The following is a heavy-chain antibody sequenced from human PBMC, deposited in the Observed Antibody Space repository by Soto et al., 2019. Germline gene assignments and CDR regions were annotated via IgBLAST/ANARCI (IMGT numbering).Heavy chain of an antibody. CDR2: ISSSSSYI. V-gene: IGHV3-21*01. D-gene: IGHD3-3*01. Sequence: GGSLRLSCAASGFTFSSYSMNWVRQAPGKGLEWVSSISSSSSYIYYADSVKGRFTISRDNAKNSLYLQMNSLRAEDTAVYYCARNDFWSGHAPWGYMDVWGKGTTVTVSS. J-gene: IGHJ6*03. CDR1: GFTFSSYS. CDR3: ARNDFWSGHAPWGYMDV.